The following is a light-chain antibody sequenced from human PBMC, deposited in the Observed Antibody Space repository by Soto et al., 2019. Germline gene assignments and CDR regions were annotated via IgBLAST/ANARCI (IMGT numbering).Light chain of an antibody. CDR3: QQYKSYWT. Sequence: DIQMTQSPSTLSASVGDRVSITCRASQSIGNWLAWYHQKPVRATILLIYDASSLQSGVPSRFSGSASGTEFTLTISSLHPDYFATYYCQQYKSYWTFGQGTKVDIK. V-gene: IGKV1-5*01. J-gene: IGKJ1*01. CDR2: DAS. CDR1: QSIGNW.